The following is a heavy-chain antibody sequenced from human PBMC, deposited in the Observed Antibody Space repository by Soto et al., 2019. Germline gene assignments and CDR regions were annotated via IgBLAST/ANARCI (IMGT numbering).Heavy chain of an antibody. CDR1: GFTFSSYS. D-gene: IGHD3-10*01. V-gene: IGHV3-21*01. Sequence: EVQLVESGGGLVKPGGSLRLSCAASGFTFSSYSMNWVRQTPGKGLEWVSSISSSSSYIYFADSLKGRFTISRDNAKNSLYLQMNSLRDEDTAVYYCARDVRGSYGMDVWGQGTTVTVSS. J-gene: IGHJ6*02. CDR3: ARDVRGSYGMDV. CDR2: ISSSSSYI.